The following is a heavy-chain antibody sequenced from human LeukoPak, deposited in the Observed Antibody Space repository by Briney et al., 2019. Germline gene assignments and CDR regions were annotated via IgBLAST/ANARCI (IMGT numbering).Heavy chain of an antibody. V-gene: IGHV4-34*01. Sequence: SETLSLTCAVYGGSFSGYYWSWIRQPPGKGLEWIGEINHSGSTNYNPSLKSRVTISVDTSKNQFSLKLSSVTAADMAVYYCASSGRDIVVVPAAIPYRYFDYWGQGTLVTVSS. CDR1: GGSFSGYY. CDR2: INHSGST. CDR3: ASSGRDIVVVPAAIPYRYFDY. D-gene: IGHD2-2*02. J-gene: IGHJ4*02.